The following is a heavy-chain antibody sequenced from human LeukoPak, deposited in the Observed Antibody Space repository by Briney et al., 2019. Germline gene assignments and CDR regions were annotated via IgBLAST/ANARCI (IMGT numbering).Heavy chain of an antibody. CDR2: ISSSGSII. Sequence: GGSLRLSCAASGFTLSSYEMNWVRQAPGKGLEWVSYISSSGSIIYYADSVKGRFTISRDNAKNSLYLQMNSLRAEDTAVYYCARDLKDFWSGYAHYFDYWGQGTLVTVSS. CDR3: ARDLKDFWSGYAHYFDY. J-gene: IGHJ4*02. D-gene: IGHD3-3*01. CDR1: GFTLSSYE. V-gene: IGHV3-48*03.